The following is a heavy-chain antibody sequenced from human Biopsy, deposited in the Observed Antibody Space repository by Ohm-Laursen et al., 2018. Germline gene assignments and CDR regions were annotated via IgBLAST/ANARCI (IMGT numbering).Heavy chain of an antibody. J-gene: IGHJ4*02. V-gene: IGHV2-5*02. Sequence: TQTLTLTFAFYGLSLTSRGDGVGWLRKPPGEAPELFRFIYLDDDKFYNPFLENRLTITKDTSKNQELLIMTNMDPVDTATYFCVHRRMTPSEFDYWGQGTLVTVSS. CDR3: VHRRMTPSEFDY. CDR1: GLSLTSRGDG. CDR2: IYLDDDK.